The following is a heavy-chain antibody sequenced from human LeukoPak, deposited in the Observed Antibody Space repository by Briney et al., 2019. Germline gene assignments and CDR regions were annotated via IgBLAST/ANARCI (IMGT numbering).Heavy chain of an antibody. V-gene: IGHV3-48*03. CDR1: GFTFSNYE. CDR2: ISSSGSTI. J-gene: IGHJ6*03. D-gene: IGHD4-17*01. Sequence: GGSLRLSCVGSGFTFSNYEMNWVRQAPGKGLEWVSYISSSGSTIYYADSVKGRFTISRDNAKNSLYLQMNSLRAEDTAVYYCARVGLRSDYYYYMDVWGKGTTVTISS. CDR3: ARVGLRSDYYYYMDV.